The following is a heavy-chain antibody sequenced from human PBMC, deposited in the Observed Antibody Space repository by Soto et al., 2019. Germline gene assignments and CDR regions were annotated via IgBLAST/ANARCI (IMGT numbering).Heavy chain of an antibody. V-gene: IGHV4-39*01. Sequence: PSETLSLTCTVSGGSISSSPYYWGWVRQPPGKGLEWIGLISYSGSTYYNPSLNGRVTISVDTSKNQFSLKLSSVTAADTAVYYCVTRVYPYHFDYWGQGTLVTVSS. J-gene: IGHJ4*02. CDR1: GGSISSSPYY. CDR2: ISYSGST. CDR3: VTRVYPYHFDY. D-gene: IGHD6-6*01.